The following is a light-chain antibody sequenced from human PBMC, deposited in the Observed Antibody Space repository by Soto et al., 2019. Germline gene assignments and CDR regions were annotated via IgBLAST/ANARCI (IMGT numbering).Light chain of an antibody. V-gene: IGLV1-40*01. CDR1: SSNIGAGYD. J-gene: IGLJ1*01. CDR3: QSYDSSFYV. Sequence: QSVLTQPPSVSGAPGQRVTISCTGSSSNIGAGYDVHWYQRLPGTAPKLLIYGNSNRPSGVPDRFSGSKSGTSASLAITGLQAEDEADYYCQSYDSSFYVFGTGTKLTVL. CDR2: GNS.